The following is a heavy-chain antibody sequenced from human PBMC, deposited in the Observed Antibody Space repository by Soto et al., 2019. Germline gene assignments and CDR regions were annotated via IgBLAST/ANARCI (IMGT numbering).Heavy chain of an antibody. CDR2: ISSSSSTI. V-gene: IGHV3-48*01. J-gene: IGHJ3*02. CDR3: ARDRSLDALRYFDWLFIPTDAFDI. CDR1: GFTFSSYS. Sequence: GGSLRLSCAASGFTFSSYSMNWVRQAPGKGLEWVSYISSSSSTIYYADSVKGRFTISRDNAKNSLYLQMNSLRAEDTAVYYCARDRSLDALRYFDWLFIPTDAFDIRGQGTSVTVSS. D-gene: IGHD3-9*01.